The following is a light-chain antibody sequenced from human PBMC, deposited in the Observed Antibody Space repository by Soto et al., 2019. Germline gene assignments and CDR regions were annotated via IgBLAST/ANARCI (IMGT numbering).Light chain of an antibody. CDR2: AAS. CDR1: QGISSY. J-gene: IGKJ1*01. CDR3: QQSYSTPRT. V-gene: IGKV1-8*01. Sequence: AIRMTQSPSSFSASTGDRVTITCRASQGISSYLAWHQQKPGKAPKLLIYAASTLQSGVPSRFSGSGSGTDFTLTISSLQPEDFATYYCQQSYSTPRTFGQGTKVDTK.